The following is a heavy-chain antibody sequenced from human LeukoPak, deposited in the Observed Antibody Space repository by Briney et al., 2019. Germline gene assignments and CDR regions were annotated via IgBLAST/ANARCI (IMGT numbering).Heavy chain of an antibody. J-gene: IGHJ4*02. CDR2: ITSTSDDM. V-gene: IGHV3-21*06. CDR3: ARTAGHYFDY. D-gene: IGHD2-21*02. Sequence: GGSLRLSCAASGFTFRGYSMNWVRQFPGKGLEWVSFITSTSDDMLYADSVKGRFTISRDKAKNTLYLQMNSLRAEDTAVYFCARTAGHYFDYWGQGSLLTVSS. CDR1: GFTFRGYS.